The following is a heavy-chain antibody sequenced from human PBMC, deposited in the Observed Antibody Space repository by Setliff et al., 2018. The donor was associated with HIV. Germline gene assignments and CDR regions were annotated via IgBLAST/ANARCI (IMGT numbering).Heavy chain of an antibody. CDR1: GDSITNDDYY. D-gene: IGHD5-12*01. V-gene: IGHV4-39*07. Sequence: PSETLSLTCTVSGDSITNDDYYWGWIRQPPGKGLEWIAIIHYNGRTYYDPSLKSRVTMSVDTPKNQFSLKLSSVTAADTAVYYCARELGLGAFDYWGQGTLVTVSS. J-gene: IGHJ4*02. CDR3: ARELGLGAFDY. CDR2: IHYNGRT.